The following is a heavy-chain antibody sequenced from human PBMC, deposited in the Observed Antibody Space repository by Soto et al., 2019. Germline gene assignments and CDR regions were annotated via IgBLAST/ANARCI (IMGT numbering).Heavy chain of an antibody. D-gene: IGHD2-2*03. CDR3: AKEGGYCSSTSCYGRVDY. J-gene: IGHJ4*02. CDR2: ISGSGGST. Sequence: GGSLRLSCAASGFTFSSYAMSWVRQAPGKGLEWVSAISGSGGSTYYADSVKGRFTISRDNSKNTLYLQMNSLRAEDTAVYYCAKEGGYCSSTSCYGRVDYWGQGTLVTVSS. V-gene: IGHV3-23*01. CDR1: GFTFSSYA.